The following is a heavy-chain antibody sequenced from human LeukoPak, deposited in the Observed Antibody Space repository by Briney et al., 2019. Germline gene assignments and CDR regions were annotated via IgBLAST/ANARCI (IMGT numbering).Heavy chain of an antibody. J-gene: IGHJ6*02. CDR1: GCSIRSYY. D-gene: IGHD4-23*01. Sequence: SETLSLTCTASGCSIRSYYWRWIRQPPGKGLEWIGHIYGSGSTNYNPSLKSRVTLSVDTSKNQFSLKLSPVSAADTAVYYCDRIVSVGSYGGYYYYGRDVWGQGTTVTVSS. CDR2: IYGSGST. CDR3: DRIVSVGSYGGYYYYGRDV. V-gene: IGHV4-59*01.